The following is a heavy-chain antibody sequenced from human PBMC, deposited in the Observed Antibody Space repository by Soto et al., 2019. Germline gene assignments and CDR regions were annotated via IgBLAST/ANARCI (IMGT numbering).Heavy chain of an antibody. Sequence: QVQLQESGPGLVKPSQTLSLTCTVSGGSISSGGYYWSWIRQHPGKGLEWIGYIDYVGSTYYNPCLKSRGTISVDTSKNQFSLKLSSVTAAVTAVYYCARAVRFRGFYGMGVWGQGTTGTVSS. CDR1: GGSISSGGYY. V-gene: IGHV4-31*03. D-gene: IGHD3-10*01. CDR3: ARAVRFRGFYGMGV. CDR2: IDYVGST. J-gene: IGHJ6*02.